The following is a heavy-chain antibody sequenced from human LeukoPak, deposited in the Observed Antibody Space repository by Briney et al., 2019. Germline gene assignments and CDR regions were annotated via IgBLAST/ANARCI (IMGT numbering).Heavy chain of an antibody. J-gene: IGHJ4*02. CDR3: ARRSSIGSPLFDY. V-gene: IGHV5-51*01. D-gene: IGHD5/OR15-5a*01. Sequence: GESLKISCKGFGYDFSNYWIGWVRQMPGKGLEWMGIIYPDDSDTRYSPSFEGQVTVSAAKSISTAYLQWSSLKTSDTAMYYCARRSSIGSPLFDYWRQGTLVTVSS. CDR2: IYPDDSDT. CDR1: GYDFSNYW.